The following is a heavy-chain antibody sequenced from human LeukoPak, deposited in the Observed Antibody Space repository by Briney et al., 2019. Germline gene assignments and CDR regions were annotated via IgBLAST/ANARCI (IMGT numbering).Heavy chain of an antibody. V-gene: IGHV3-23*01. CDR1: GFTFSSYA. CDR3: AKDSNYYGSGTYSEGPVDY. Sequence: GGSLRLSCAASGFTFSSYAMSWVRQAPGKGLEWVSVISGSGGSTYYADSVKGRFTLSRDNSKNTLYLQMNSLRAEDTAVYYCAKDSNYYGSGTYSEGPVDYWGRGTLVTVS. CDR2: ISGSGGST. D-gene: IGHD3-10*01. J-gene: IGHJ4*02.